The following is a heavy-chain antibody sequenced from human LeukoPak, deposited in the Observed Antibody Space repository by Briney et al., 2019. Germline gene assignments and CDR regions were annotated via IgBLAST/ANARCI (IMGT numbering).Heavy chain of an antibody. CDR1: GGSFSGYY. CDR2: INHSGST. D-gene: IGHD5-18*01. Sequence: PSETLSLTCAVYGGSFSGYYWSWIRQPPGKGLEWIGEINHSGSTNYNPSLKSRVTISVDTSKNQFSLKLSSVTAADTAVYCCARGFLWYSYGYPYWGQGTLVTVSS. CDR3: ARGFLWYSYGYPY. V-gene: IGHV4-34*01. J-gene: IGHJ4*02.